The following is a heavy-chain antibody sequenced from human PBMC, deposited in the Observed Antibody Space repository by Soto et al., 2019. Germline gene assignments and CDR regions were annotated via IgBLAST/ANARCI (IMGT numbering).Heavy chain of an antibody. D-gene: IGHD6-6*01. V-gene: IGHV4-34*01. J-gene: IGHJ4*02. CDR1: GGSFSGYY. CDR3: ARGRRIAARNLFDY. Sequence: PSETLSLTCAVYGGSFSGYYWSWIRQPPGKGLEWIGEINHSGSTNYNPSLKSRVTISVDTSKNQFSLKLSSVTAADTAVYYCARGRRIAARNLFDYWGQGTLVTVSS. CDR2: INHSGST.